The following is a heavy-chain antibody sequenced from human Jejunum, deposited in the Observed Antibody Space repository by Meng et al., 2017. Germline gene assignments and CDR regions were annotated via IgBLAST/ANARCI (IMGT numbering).Heavy chain of an antibody. J-gene: IGHJ3*02. CDR1: GHTLINYY. V-gene: IGHV1-46*01. Sequence: ASVKVSCKASGHTLINYYVHWVRQAPGQGLEWMGLIFPSGDTTSYAQKFQGRVTMTRDTSPSTVYMELSSLRSEDTALYYCAREAPGSGAFDTWGQGTLVTVSS. D-gene: IGHD3-10*01. CDR2: IFPSGDTT. CDR3: AREAPGSGAFDT.